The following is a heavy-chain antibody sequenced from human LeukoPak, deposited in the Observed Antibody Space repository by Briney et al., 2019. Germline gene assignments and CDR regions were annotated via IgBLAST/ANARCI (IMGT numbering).Heavy chain of an antibody. V-gene: IGHV4-59*01. CDR1: GGSISSYY. D-gene: IGHD3-22*01. Sequence: SETLSLTCTVSGGSISSYYWSWIRQPPGKGLEWIGYIYYSGSTNYNPSLKSRVTISVDTSKNQFSLKLSSVTAADTAVYYCAREAWGDSSGYSTWGQGTLVTVSS. CDR3: AREAWGDSSGYST. CDR2: IYYSGST. J-gene: IGHJ5*02.